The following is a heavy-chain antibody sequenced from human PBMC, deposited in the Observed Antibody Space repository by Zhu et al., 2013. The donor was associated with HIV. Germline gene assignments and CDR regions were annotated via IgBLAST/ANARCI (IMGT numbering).Heavy chain of an antibody. D-gene: IGHD6-19*01. Sequence: QVQLVQSGGEVKKPGATVKVSCRTSGYSFTSYGISWVRQAPGQGLEWMGWISGYNGNTEYAQKFQDRLTMTTDASMTTVYMELRRLRSDDTAVYYCARDRWGQWLVSHFDYWGQGT. CDR1: GYSFTSYG. CDR3: ARDRWGQWLVSHFDY. V-gene: IGHV1-18*01. CDR2: ISGYNGNT. J-gene: IGHJ4*02.